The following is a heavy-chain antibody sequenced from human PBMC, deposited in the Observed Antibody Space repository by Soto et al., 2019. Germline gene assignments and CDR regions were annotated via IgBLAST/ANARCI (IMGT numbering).Heavy chain of an antibody. J-gene: IGHJ4*02. CDR1: GGTFSSYA. D-gene: IGHD6-19*01. Sequence: QVQLVQSGAEVKKPGSSVKVSCKASGGTFSSYAISWVRQAPGQGLEWMGGIIPIFGTANYAQKFQGRVTITADESTSTAYMELSSLRWDDSAVYYCASDYGRWYGSGWYEFGYWGQGTLVTVSS. CDR3: ASDYGRWYGSGWYEFGY. V-gene: IGHV1-69*12. CDR2: IIPIFGTA.